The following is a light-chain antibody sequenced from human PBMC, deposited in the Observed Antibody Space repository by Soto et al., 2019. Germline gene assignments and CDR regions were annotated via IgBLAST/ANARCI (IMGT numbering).Light chain of an antibody. V-gene: IGLV1-40*01. CDR1: SSNIGAGYD. CDR2: GNS. Sequence: SVLADPPSVSGAPWQKVTISCTGSSSNIGAGYDLHWYQQLPGTAPKLLLYGNSNRPSGVPDRFSGSKSGTSASLAITGLQAEDEADYYCQSYDSSLSAYVFGTGTKVTV. CDR3: QSYDSSLSAYV. J-gene: IGLJ1*01.